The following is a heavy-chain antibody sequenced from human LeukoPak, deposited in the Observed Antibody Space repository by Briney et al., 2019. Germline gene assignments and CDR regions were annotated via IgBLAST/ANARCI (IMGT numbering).Heavy chain of an antibody. V-gene: IGHV3-74*01. CDR2: INSDGSAT. J-gene: IGHJ6*02. CDR1: GFTFSSYW. CDR3: TRDHGLDV. Sequence: PGGSLRLSCAASGFTFSSYWMSWVRQAPGKGLMWVSQINSDGSATSCADPVKGRCTISRDNAKNMLYLEMNSLRVEDTAVYFCTRDHGLDVWGQGTTVIVSS.